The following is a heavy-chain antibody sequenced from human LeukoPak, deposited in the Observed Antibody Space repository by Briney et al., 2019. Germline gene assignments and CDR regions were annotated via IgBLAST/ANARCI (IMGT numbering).Heavy chain of an antibody. V-gene: IGHV1-3*01. CDR1: GYTFTSYG. Sequence: GASVKVSCKASGYTFTSYGISWVRQAPGQGLEWMGWINAGNGNTKYSQKFQGRVTITRDTSASTAYMELSSLRSEDTAVYYCARVGVPYSSGWYYYDSSGYYGIDYWGQGTLVTVSS. CDR2: INAGNGNT. J-gene: IGHJ4*02. D-gene: IGHD3-22*01. CDR3: ARVGVPYSSGWYYYDSSGYYGIDY.